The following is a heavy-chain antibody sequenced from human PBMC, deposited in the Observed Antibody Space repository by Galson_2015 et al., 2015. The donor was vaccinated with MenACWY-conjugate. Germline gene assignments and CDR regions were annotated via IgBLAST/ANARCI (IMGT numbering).Heavy chain of an antibody. V-gene: IGHV3-9*02. Sequence: SLRLSCAASGFTSADSAMHWVRQAPGKGLEWVSGISWNSGDIGYVDSVKGRFTVSRDNAKNSLYLQMNSLRAEDTALYYCAALDYWGQGTLATVSS. CDR1: GFTSADSA. J-gene: IGHJ4*02. CDR3: AALDY. CDR2: ISWNSGDI.